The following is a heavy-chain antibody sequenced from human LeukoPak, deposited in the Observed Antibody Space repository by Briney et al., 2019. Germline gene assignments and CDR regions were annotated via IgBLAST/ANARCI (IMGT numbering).Heavy chain of an antibody. CDR2: IIPIIGIA. CDR1: GGTFSNYA. V-gene: IGHV1-69*04. D-gene: IGHD3-9*01. CDR3: ARDRLPDTLTGYRLEYYYYGMDV. J-gene: IGHJ6*02. Sequence: ASVKVTCKASGGTFSNYALSWVRQAPGQGLEWMGRIIPIIGIANNAQNFQGRVTITADKSTNTAYMELSSLRSEDTAVYYCARDRLPDTLTGYRLEYYYYGMDVWGQGTTVTVSS.